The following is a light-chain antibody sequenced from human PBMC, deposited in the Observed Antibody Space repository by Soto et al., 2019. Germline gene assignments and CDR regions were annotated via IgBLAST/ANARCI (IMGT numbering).Light chain of an antibody. CDR3: QQYNSWPLT. V-gene: IGKV3-15*01. Sequence: EVLLTQSPATLSVSPGERGTLSCRASQSVGNNLAWYQQKHGQAPRILIYAASTRDTGVSARFSGSGSGTGFTLTINSLQSEDFSVYYCQQYNSWPLTFGGGTKVDIK. CDR1: QSVGNN. CDR2: AAS. J-gene: IGKJ4*01.